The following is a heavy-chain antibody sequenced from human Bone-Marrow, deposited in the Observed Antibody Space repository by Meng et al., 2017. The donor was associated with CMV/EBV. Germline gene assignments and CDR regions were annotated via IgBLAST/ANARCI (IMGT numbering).Heavy chain of an antibody. D-gene: IGHD1-7*01. CDR2: INPNSGGT. CDR3: ARDYVSGTPVALDY. V-gene: IGHV1-2*02. J-gene: IGHJ4*02. CDR1: GYTFTGYY. Sequence: ASVKVSCKASGYTFTGYYMHWVRQAPGQGLEWMGWINPNSGGTNYAQNFQGRVAMTRDTSISTVHMELSTLRSDDTAVYYCARDYVSGTPVALDYWGQGTLVTVSS.